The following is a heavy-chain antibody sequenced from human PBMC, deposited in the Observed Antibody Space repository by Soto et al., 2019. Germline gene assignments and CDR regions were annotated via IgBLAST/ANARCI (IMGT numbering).Heavy chain of an antibody. V-gene: IGHV2-5*02. J-gene: IGHJ4*02. Sequence: QITLKESGPTLVKPTQTLTLTCTFSGFSLSTRGVAVGWFRQPPGKALEWLALIYWDEDKWYSPSLKSRLTITDDTSKNQVVLTTTNLDPVDTATYYCAHSPRGYASYCDGWGQGTLVTVSS. D-gene: IGHD5-12*01. CDR3: AHSPRGYASYCDG. CDR2: IYWDEDK. CDR1: GFSLSTRGVA.